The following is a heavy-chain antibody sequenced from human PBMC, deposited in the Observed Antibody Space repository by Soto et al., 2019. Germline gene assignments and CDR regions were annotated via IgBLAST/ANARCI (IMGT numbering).Heavy chain of an antibody. J-gene: IGHJ6*02. CDR2: IYSGGST. V-gene: IGHV3-53*01. Sequence: GGSLRLSCAASGFTVSSNYMSWVRQAPGKGLEWVSVIYSGGSTYYADSVKGRFTISRDNSKNTLYLQMNSLRAEDTAVYYCAPPLPSARRPYYYYYGMDVWGQGTTVTVSS. CDR3: APPLPSARRPYYYYYGMDV. CDR1: GFTVSSNY.